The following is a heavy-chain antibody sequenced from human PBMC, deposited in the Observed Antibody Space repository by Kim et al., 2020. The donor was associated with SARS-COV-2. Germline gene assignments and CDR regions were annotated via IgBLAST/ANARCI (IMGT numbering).Heavy chain of an antibody. CDR3: ARLGAGYDILTGYYILWWFDP. CDR2: IYYSGST. V-gene: IGHV4-59*01. CDR1: GGSISSYY. J-gene: IGHJ5*02. D-gene: IGHD3-9*01. Sequence: SETLSLTCTVSGGSISSYYWSWIRQPPGKGLEWIGYIYYSGSTNYNPSLKSRVTISVDTSKNQFSLKLSSVTAADTAVYYCARLGAGYDILTGYYILWWFDPWGQGTLVTVSS.